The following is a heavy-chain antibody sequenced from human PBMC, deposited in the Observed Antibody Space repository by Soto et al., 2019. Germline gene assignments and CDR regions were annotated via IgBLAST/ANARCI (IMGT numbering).Heavy chain of an antibody. CDR2: LYYTGTT. D-gene: IGHD2-2*01. CDR3: ASTFCSTTSCQAHGMDV. J-gene: IGHJ6*02. V-gene: IGHV4-61*01. Sequence: QVQLQESGPGLVKPSETLSLTCTVSGDSVSSGSYYWTWIRQPPGKGLEWIGYLYYTGTTNYNPSLKSRVTMSLDTSSNQFSLRLSSVTAADTAVYFFASTFCSTTSCQAHGMDVWGQGTSVTVSS. CDR1: GDSVSSGSYY.